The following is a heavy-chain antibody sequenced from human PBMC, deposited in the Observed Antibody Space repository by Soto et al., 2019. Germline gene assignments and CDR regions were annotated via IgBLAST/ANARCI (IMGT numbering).Heavy chain of an antibody. Sequence: QVQLQQWGAGLLKPSETLSLTCAVHGGSFSGYYWNWIRQPPGKGLEWIGEINHNGGTNYNPSLRSRVTRSVDPSKNQFSLTMRSVTAADTAVFYCARRNDILTGYSNGWFDPWGQGTLVTVSS. V-gene: IGHV4-34*01. J-gene: IGHJ5*02. CDR3: ARRNDILTGYSNGWFDP. CDR2: INHNGGT. D-gene: IGHD3-9*01. CDR1: GGSFSGYY.